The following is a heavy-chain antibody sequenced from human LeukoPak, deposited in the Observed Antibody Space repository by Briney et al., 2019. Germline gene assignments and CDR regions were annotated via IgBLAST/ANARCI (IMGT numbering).Heavy chain of an antibody. Sequence: PSETLSLTCAVYGGSFSGYYWSWIRQPPGKGLEWIGEINHSGSTNYNPSLKSRVTISVDTSKNQSSLKLSSVTAADTAVYYCARGPLPNYYGSGSKDAFDIWGQGTMVTVSS. D-gene: IGHD3-10*01. CDR3: ARGPLPNYYGSGSKDAFDI. CDR2: INHSGST. CDR1: GGSFSGYY. V-gene: IGHV4-34*01. J-gene: IGHJ3*02.